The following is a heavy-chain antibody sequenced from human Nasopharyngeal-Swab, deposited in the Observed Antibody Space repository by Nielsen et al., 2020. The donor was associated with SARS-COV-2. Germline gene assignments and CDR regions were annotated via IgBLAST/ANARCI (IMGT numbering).Heavy chain of an antibody. CDR3: TTDFYFDY. V-gene: IGHV3-73*01. CDR2: IGDKDHNYAT. J-gene: IGHJ4*02. Sequence: AALEISFAASCFIFSSSAKHLVRQASGKGLEWVGRIGDKDHNYATTYGASVQGRFTISRDDSKNTAFLQMDSLKTEDTALYYCTTDFYFDYWGQGTLVTVSS. CDR1: CFIFSSSA.